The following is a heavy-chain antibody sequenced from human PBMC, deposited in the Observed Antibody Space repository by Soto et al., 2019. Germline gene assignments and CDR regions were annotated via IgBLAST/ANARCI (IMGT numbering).Heavy chain of an antibody. J-gene: IGHJ4*02. CDR2: ISYDGSNK. V-gene: IGHV3-30*18. CDR1: GFTFSSYG. Sequence: GGSLRLSCAASGFTFSSYGMHWVRQAPGKGLEWVAVISYDGSNKYYADSVKGRFTISRDNSKNTLYLQMNSLRAEDTAVYYCAKELGAVAGTGTFDYWGQGTLVTVS. D-gene: IGHD6-19*01. CDR3: AKELGAVAGTGTFDY.